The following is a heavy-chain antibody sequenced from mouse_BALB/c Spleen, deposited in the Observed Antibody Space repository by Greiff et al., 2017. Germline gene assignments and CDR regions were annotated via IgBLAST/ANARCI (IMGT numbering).Heavy chain of an antibody. Sequence: QVQLKESGAELVRPGSSVKISCKASGYAFSSYWMNWVKQRPGQGLEWIGQIYPGDGDTNYNGKFKGKATLTADKSSSTAYMQLSSLTSEDSAVYFCSPIYYDYDFYFDYWGQGTTLTVSS. CDR3: SPIYYDYDFYFDY. J-gene: IGHJ2*01. D-gene: IGHD2-4*01. CDR1: GYAFSSYW. V-gene: IGHV1-80*01. CDR2: IYPGDGDT.